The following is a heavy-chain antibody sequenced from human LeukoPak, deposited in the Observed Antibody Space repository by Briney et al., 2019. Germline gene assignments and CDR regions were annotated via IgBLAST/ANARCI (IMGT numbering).Heavy chain of an antibody. J-gene: IGHJ4*02. V-gene: IGHV5-51*01. CDR3: ATSESQTRFDY. CDR1: GYSFXTYW. CDR2: ILPGDSET. D-gene: IGHD1/OR15-1a*01. Sequence: LXXXXXXSGYSFXTYWIGWLRQMPGEGLEWMGIILPGDSETIYSPSFQGLVTISADKSINAAYLQWASLEASDTAIYYCATSESQTRFDYWGQGTLVTASS.